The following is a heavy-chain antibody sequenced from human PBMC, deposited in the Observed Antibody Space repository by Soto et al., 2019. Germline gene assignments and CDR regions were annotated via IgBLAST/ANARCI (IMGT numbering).Heavy chain of an antibody. D-gene: IGHD3-16*01. J-gene: IGHJ4*02. CDR3: APHGLGVSSPPYFDN. CDR2: FVPLFGTT. V-gene: IGHV1-69*01. Sequence: QLVQSGSEVKKPGSSVKVSCQASGGTFSGYVVTWVRQAPGQGLEWMGEFVPLFGTTNYAQRFSGRITITAEESTSTAYMERRPLRSDDTAVYYCAPHGLGVSSPPYFDNWGQGTLVTVSS. CDR1: GGTFSGYV.